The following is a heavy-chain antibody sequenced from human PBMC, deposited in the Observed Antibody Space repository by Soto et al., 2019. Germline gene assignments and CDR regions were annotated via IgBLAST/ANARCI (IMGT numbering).Heavy chain of an antibody. CDR2: FNPNSGDT. Sequence: VASVKVSCKASGYTFTAYSMHWVRQAPGQGLEWVGWFNPNSGDTIYAQKFQGRVTLTRDTSIGTAYMELYSLTSDDTAVYYCAREASAVIPLDYWGQGTLVTVSS. CDR1: GYTFTAYS. J-gene: IGHJ4*02. V-gene: IGHV1-2*02. D-gene: IGHD6-19*01. CDR3: AREASAVIPLDY.